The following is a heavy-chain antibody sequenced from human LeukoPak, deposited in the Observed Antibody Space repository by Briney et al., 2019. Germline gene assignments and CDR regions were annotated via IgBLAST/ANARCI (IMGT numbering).Heavy chain of an antibody. CDR3: AREPQGYFDY. CDR1: GFTVSSNY. V-gene: IGHV3-53*01. Sequence: PGGSLRLSCAASGFTVSSNYMSWVRQAPGKGLEWVSVIYSGASTYYADSVKGRFTISRDNSKTTLYLQMNSLRADDTAVYYCAREPQGYFDYWGQGTLVTVSS. CDR2: IYSGAST. J-gene: IGHJ4*02.